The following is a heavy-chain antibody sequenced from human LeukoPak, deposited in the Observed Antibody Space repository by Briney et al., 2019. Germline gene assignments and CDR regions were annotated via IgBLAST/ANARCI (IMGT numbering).Heavy chain of an antibody. CDR1: GFTFSNYA. Sequence: GGSLRLSCAASGFTFSNYAMHWVRQAPGKGLEWVAVISYDGGNEYYADSVKGRFAISRDNSKNTLYLQMNSLTAEDTAVYYRANLYYYDSTAYEVNAFDIWGQGTMLTVSS. J-gene: IGHJ3*02. V-gene: IGHV3-30*18. D-gene: IGHD3-22*01. CDR3: ANLYYYDSTAYEVNAFDI. CDR2: ISYDGGNE.